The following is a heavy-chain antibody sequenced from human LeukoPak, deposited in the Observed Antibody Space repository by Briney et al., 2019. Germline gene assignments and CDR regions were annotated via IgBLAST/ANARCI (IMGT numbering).Heavy chain of an antibody. CDR3: AREVEQQLVFDY. Sequence: SETLSLTCAVSGGSISSGGYSWSWIRQPPGKGLEWIGYIYHSGSTYYNPSLKSRVTISVDRSKNQISLKLSSVTAADTAVYYCAREVEQQLVFDYWGQGTLVTVSS. CDR1: GGSISSGGYS. J-gene: IGHJ4*02. V-gene: IGHV4-30-2*01. CDR2: IYHSGST. D-gene: IGHD6-13*01.